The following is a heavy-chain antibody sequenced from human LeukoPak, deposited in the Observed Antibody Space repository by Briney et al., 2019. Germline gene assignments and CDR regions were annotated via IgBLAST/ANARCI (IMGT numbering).Heavy chain of an antibody. Sequence: GGSLRLSCAASGFTFSSYSMNWVRQAPGKGLEWLGRIKSKTDGGTTDYAAPVKGRFTISRDDSKTTLYLQMNSLKTEDTAVYYCTTDLSPTYYYGSGSYENDYWGQGTLVTVSS. J-gene: IGHJ4*02. CDR3: TTDLSPTYYYGSGSYENDY. CDR2: IKSKTDGGTT. V-gene: IGHV3-15*01. D-gene: IGHD3-10*01. CDR1: GFTFSSYS.